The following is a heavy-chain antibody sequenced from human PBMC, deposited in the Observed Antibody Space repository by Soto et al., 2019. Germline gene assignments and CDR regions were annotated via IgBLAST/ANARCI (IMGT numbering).Heavy chain of an antibody. J-gene: IGHJ6*02. CDR3: ARGGRHSDYYYYYGLDV. V-gene: IGHV1-46*01. D-gene: IGHD2-15*01. CDR1: GYTFTNYY. Sequence: ASVPVSCESVGYTFTNYYIHWVRQGPGQGLECMGVINTSGGSPTYAQKFQDRVTMTRDTSTSTVYMELSSLRSEDTAVYYCARGGRHSDYYYYYGLDVWGQGTTVTVSS. CDR2: INTSGGSP.